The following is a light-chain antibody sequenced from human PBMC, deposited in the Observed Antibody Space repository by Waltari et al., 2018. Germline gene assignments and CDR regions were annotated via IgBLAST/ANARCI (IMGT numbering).Light chain of an antibody. J-gene: IGLJ2*01. V-gene: IGLV3-21*04. CDR2: YDS. CDR1: NIGSKS. Sequence: SYVLTQPPSVSVAPGKTARITCGGNNIGSKSVPWYQQKPGQAPVLVIYYDSDRPSGIPERFSGSNSGNTATLTISRVEAGDEADYYCQVWDSSSEVVFGGGTKLTVL. CDR3: QVWDSSSEVV.